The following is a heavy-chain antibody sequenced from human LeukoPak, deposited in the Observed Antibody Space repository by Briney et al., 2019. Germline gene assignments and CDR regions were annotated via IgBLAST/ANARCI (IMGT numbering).Heavy chain of an antibody. J-gene: IGHJ4*02. Sequence: GGSLRLSCAASGFTFSSYGMHWVRQAPGKGLEWVAVISYDGSNKYYADSVKGRFTISRDNSKNTLYLQMNSLRAEDTAVYYCAKDDPTTVIMDYWGQGTLVTVSS. CDR2: ISYDGSNK. V-gene: IGHV3-30*18. CDR3: AKDDPTTVIMDY. CDR1: GFTFSSYG. D-gene: IGHD4-11*01.